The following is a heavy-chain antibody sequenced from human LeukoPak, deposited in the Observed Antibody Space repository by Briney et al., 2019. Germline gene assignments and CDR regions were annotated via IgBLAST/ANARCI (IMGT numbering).Heavy chain of an antibody. D-gene: IGHD6-19*01. Sequence: GGSLRLSCAASGFTFSSHGMHWVRQAPGKGLEWVAFIRYDGSNKYYADSVKGRFTISRDNSKNTLYLQMNSLRAEDTAVYYCARDGTGWYISYMDVWGKGTTVTVSS. V-gene: IGHV3-30*02. CDR3: ARDGTGWYISYMDV. CDR2: IRYDGSNK. CDR1: GFTFSSHG. J-gene: IGHJ6*03.